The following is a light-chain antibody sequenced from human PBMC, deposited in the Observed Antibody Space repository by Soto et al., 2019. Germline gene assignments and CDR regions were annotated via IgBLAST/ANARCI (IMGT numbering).Light chain of an antibody. V-gene: IGLV1-47*02. CDR3: ATWDDSLSGVV. CDR1: SSNIGTNY. Sequence: QSVLTQPPSASGTPGQRVSISCSGSSSNIGTNYVYWYQKLPGAAPKLLIYHINERPSGVPDRFSGSKSGTSASLAISGLRSEDEAEYYCATWDDSLSGVVFGGGTKLTV. J-gene: IGLJ2*01. CDR2: HIN.